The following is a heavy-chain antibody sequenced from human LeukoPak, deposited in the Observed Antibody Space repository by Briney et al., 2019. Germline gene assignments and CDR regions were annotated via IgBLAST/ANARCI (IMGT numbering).Heavy chain of an antibody. CDR1: GGSISSYY. Sequence: SETLSLTCTVSGGSISSYYWSWIRQPPGKGLEWIGYIYYSGSTNYNPSLKSRVTISVDTSKNQFSLKLSSVTAADTAVYYCARDLTGHYDTLTGYYGYYGMDVWGQGTTVTVSS. J-gene: IGHJ6*02. V-gene: IGHV4-59*01. CDR2: IYYSGST. CDR3: ARDLTGHYDTLTGYYGYYGMDV. D-gene: IGHD3-9*01.